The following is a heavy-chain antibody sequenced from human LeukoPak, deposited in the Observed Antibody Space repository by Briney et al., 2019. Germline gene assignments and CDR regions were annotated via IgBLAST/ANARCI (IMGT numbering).Heavy chain of an antibody. V-gene: IGHV1-3*01. D-gene: IGHD3-10*01. CDR2: INAGNGNT. Sequence: ASVKVSCKASEYTFTSYAIHWVRQAPGQRLEWMGSINAGNGNTKYSQKFQGRVTITRDTSASTAYMELSSLRSEDTAVYYCARDRWYYGSGSPNDYWGQGTLVTVSS. CDR3: ARDRWYYGSGSPNDY. J-gene: IGHJ4*02. CDR1: EYTFTSYA.